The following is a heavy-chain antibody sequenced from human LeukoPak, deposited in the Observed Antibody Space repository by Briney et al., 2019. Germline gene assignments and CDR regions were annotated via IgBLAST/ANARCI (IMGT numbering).Heavy chain of an antibody. D-gene: IGHD2-21*02. Sequence: SGTLSLTCAVSGGSISSSNWWSWVRQPPGKGLEWIGEIYHSGSTNYNPSLKSRATISVDKSKNQFSLKLSSVTAADTAVYYCARGGDDEHHFDYWGQGTLVTVSS. CDR1: GGSISSSNW. J-gene: IGHJ4*02. V-gene: IGHV4-4*02. CDR3: ARGGDDEHHFDY. CDR2: IYHSGST.